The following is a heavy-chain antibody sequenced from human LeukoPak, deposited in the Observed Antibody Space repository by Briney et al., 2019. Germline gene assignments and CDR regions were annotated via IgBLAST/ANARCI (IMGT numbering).Heavy chain of an antibody. D-gene: IGHD3-22*01. CDR3: AREGSTYYYDSSGYYRRIEYFQH. V-gene: IGHV4-59*12. J-gene: IGHJ1*01. Sequence: PSETLSLTCTVSGGSISSYYWSWIRQPPGKGLEWIGYIYYSGSTNYNPSLKSRVTISVDTSKNQFSLKLSSVTAADTAVYYCAREGSTYYYDSSGYYRRIEYFQHWGQGTLVTVSS. CDR1: GGSISSYY. CDR2: IYYSGST.